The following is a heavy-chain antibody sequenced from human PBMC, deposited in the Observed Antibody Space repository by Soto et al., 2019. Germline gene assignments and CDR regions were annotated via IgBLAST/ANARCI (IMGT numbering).Heavy chain of an antibody. CDR2: AYYRGGT. CDR3: ARDFVQGNTPAQNYFDF. J-gene: IGHJ4*02. D-gene: IGHD2-15*01. Sequence: QVQLQESGPGLVKPSETLSLTCTVSGLSVTSDSYWSWIRQAPGKGLAWIGYAYYRGGTRCHPSLKSRLTMSVDTSKNQFSLSLSAVTPTDTAVYYCARDFVQGNTPAQNYFDFWGQGSLVTVSS. CDR1: GLSVTSDSY. V-gene: IGHV4-61*01.